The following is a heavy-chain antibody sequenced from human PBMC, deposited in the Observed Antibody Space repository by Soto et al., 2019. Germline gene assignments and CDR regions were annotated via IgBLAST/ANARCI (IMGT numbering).Heavy chain of an antibody. CDR2: IYWNDDK. CDR1: GFSVSARGVG. D-gene: IGHD3-16*01. Sequence: SGPTKVNSIPTLTMTCTDSGFSVSARGVGVGWIRQPPGKALEWLGIIYWNDDKRYSPSLKSRLTITKDTSKNQVVLTMTNMDPVDTATYYCAHSPWGAAPDYWGQGTPVTVSS. J-gene: IGHJ4*02. V-gene: IGHV2-5*01. CDR3: AHSPWGAAPDY.